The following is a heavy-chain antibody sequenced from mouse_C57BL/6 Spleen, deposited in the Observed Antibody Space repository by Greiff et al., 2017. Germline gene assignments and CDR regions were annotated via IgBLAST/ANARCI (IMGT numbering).Heavy chain of an antibody. Sequence: VQLQQPGAELVMPGASVKLSCKASGYTFTSYWMHWVKQRPGQGLEWIGEIDPSDSYTNYNQKFKGKSTLTVDKSSSTAYMQLSSLTSEDSAVYYCARAQGSCFAYWGQGTLVTVSA. V-gene: IGHV1-69*01. D-gene: IGHD3-2*02. CDR2: IDPSDSYT. CDR3: ARAQGSCFAY. CDR1: GYTFTSYW. J-gene: IGHJ3*01.